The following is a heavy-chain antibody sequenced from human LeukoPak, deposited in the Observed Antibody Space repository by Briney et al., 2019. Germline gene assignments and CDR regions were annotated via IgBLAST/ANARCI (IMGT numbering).Heavy chain of an antibody. J-gene: IGHJ3*02. CDR2: INPSGGST. V-gene: IGHV1-46*01. Sequence: ASVKVSCKASGYTFTSYYMHWVRQAPGQGLEWMGIINPSGGSTSYAQKFQGRVTITADESTSTAYMELSSLRSEDTAVYYCARDWDYYDSSGYGAFDIWGQGTMVTVSS. CDR3: ARDWDYYDSSGYGAFDI. D-gene: IGHD3-22*01. CDR1: GYTFTSYY.